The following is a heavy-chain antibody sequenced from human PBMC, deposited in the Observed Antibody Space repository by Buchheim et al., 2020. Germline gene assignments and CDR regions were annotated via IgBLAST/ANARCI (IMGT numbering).Heavy chain of an antibody. CDR3: ARGVTWIQLKGPTGEFDY. Sequence: EVQLVESGGGLVQPGGSLRLSCAASGFTFSSYEMNWVRQAPGKGLEWVSYISSSGSTIYYADSVKGRFTISRDNAKNSLYLQMNSLRAEDTAVYYCARGVTWIQLKGPTGEFDYWGQGTL. CDR2: ISSSGSTI. CDR1: GFTFSSYE. J-gene: IGHJ4*02. D-gene: IGHD5-18*01. V-gene: IGHV3-48*03.